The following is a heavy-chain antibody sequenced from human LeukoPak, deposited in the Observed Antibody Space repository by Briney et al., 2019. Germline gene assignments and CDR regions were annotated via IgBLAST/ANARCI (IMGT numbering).Heavy chain of an antibody. V-gene: IGHV4-34*01. D-gene: IGHD3-16*01. CDR3: ARYILGSSGPFDP. CDR2: INHSGNI. Sequence: SETLSLTCAVYGGSFSGYYWSWIRQPPGKGLEWIGEINHSGNINNNPSLKSRVNVSLDTSKNQFSLKLRSVTAADTAVYYCARYILGSSGPFDPWGQGTLVTVSS. CDR1: GGSFSGYY. J-gene: IGHJ5*02.